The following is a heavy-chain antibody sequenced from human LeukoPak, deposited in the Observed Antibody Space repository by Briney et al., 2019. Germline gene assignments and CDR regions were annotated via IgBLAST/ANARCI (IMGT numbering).Heavy chain of an antibody. CDR2: ISSSSSYI. CDR3: ARAAPYYYDSSGLLDY. Sequence: GGSLRLSCAASGFTFSSYSMNWVRQAPGKGLEWVSSISSSSSYIYYADSVKGRFTISRDNAKNSLYLQMNSLRAEDTAVYYCARAAPYYYDSSGLLDYWGQGTLVTVSS. V-gene: IGHV3-21*01. D-gene: IGHD3-22*01. CDR1: GFTFSSYS. J-gene: IGHJ4*02.